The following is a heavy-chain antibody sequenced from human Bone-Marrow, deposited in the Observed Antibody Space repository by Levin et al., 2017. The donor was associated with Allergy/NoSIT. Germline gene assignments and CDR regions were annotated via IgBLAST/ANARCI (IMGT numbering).Heavy chain of an antibody. CDR1: GFTFSSYA. V-gene: IGHV3-23*01. Sequence: PGGSLRLSCAASGFTFSSYAMSWVRQAPGKGLEWVSAISGSGGSTYYADSVKGRFTISRDNSKNTLYLQMNSLRAEDTAVYYCAKGVIAARPLADGYFDYWGQGTLVTVSS. CDR3: AKGVIAARPLADGYFDY. D-gene: IGHD6-6*01. CDR2: ISGSGGST. J-gene: IGHJ4*02.